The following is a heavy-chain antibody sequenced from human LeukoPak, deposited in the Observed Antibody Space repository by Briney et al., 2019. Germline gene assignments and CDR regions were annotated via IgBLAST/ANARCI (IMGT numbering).Heavy chain of an antibody. CDR1: GFTFSSYA. V-gene: IGHV3-23*01. CDR3: AREFAARDYYYYYYMDV. Sequence: GGSLRLSCAASGFTFSSYAMSWVRQAPGKGLEWVSAISGSGGSTYYADSVKGRFTIYRDNSQNTLYLQMNSLRAEDTAVYYCAREFAARDYYYYYYMDVWGKGTTVTVSS. CDR2: ISGSGGST. J-gene: IGHJ6*03. D-gene: IGHD2-15*01.